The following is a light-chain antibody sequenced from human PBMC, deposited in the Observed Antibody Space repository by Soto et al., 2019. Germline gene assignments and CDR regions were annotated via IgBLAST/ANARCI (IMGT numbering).Light chain of an antibody. J-gene: IGLJ3*02. V-gene: IGLV1-44*01. Sequence: QAVVTQPPSASGTPGQRVTISCSGSNSNIGSNTINWYQQVPGTAPKLLIYSTDQRPSGVPDRFSGSRSGTSASLAISGLHSEDEADYYCAAWDDSLHGWVFGGGTKVTVL. CDR3: AAWDDSLHGWV. CDR1: NSNIGSNT. CDR2: STD.